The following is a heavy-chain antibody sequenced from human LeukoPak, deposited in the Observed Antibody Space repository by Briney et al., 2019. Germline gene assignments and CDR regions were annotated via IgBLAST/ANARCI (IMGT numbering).Heavy chain of an antibody. J-gene: IGHJ6*03. CDR1: GGSISTSTYY. Sequence: SETLSLTCTVYGGSISTSTYYWGWIRQPPGKGLEWIGEINHSGSTNYNPSLKSRVTISIDTSKNQFSLKLSSVTAADTAVYYCARCRGSYSGGRYYFYYMDVWGKGTTVTVSS. V-gene: IGHV4-39*07. D-gene: IGHD1-26*01. CDR3: ARCRGSYSGGRYYFYYMDV. CDR2: INHSGST.